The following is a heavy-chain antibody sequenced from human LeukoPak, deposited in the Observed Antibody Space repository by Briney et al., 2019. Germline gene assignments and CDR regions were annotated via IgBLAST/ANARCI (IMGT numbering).Heavy chain of an antibody. CDR1: GFTFSSYA. D-gene: IGHD6-19*01. CDR3: AKGGRGWYASIDY. J-gene: IGHJ4*02. Sequence: GGSLRLSCAASGFTFSSYAMSWVRQAPGKGLEWVSVISGSGVTTYYADSVKGRFTISRDNSKNTLYMRMNSLRAEDTAVYYCAKGGRGWYASIDYWGQGTLVTVSS. V-gene: IGHV3-23*01. CDR2: ISGSGVTT.